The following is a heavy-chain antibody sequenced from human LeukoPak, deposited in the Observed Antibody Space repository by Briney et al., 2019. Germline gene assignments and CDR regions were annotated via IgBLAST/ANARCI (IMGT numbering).Heavy chain of an antibody. CDR3: ARGYYYDSSGWYYFDY. CDR2: IYHSGST. J-gene: IGHJ4*02. D-gene: IGHD3-22*01. CDR1: GRSNSRGGYS. Sequence: TLSLTCAVCGRSNSRGGYSWRWFRQPPGKGVEWSEYIYHSGSTYYNPSLKSRVTISVDRSKNQFSLKLSSVTAADTAVYYCARGYYYDSSGWYYFDYWGQGTLVTVSS. V-gene: IGHV4-30-2*01.